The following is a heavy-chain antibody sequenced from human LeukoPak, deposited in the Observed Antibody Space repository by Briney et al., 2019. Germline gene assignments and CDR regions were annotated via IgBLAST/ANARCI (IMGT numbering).Heavy chain of an antibody. V-gene: IGHV3-23*01. D-gene: IGHD1-14*01. CDR3: SKDGQVNQPDRLFSD. J-gene: IGHJ1*01. CDR2: ISGSGGTT. CDR1: GFTFSTYA. Sequence: GGSLRLSCAASGFTFSTYAMSWVRQAPGKGLEWVSVISGSGGTTHYADSVKGRFTISRDNSKNTLYLQMNSLRGEDTAVYSCSKDGQVNQPDRLFSDWGQGTLVIVSS.